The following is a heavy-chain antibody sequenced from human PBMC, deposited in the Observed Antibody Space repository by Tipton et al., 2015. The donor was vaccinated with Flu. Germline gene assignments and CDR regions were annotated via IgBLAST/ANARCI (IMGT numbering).Heavy chain of an antibody. CDR1: GFTFSSYD. Sequence: GSLRLSCAASGFTFSSYDMNWVRQAPGKGLEWVAFIRYDGSNKYYADSVKGRFTISRDNAKNSLYLQMNSLRAEDTAVYYCARGVDYYYYGMDVWGQGTTVTVSS. D-gene: IGHD2-15*01. CDR2: IRYDGSNK. CDR3: ARGVDYYYYGMDV. J-gene: IGHJ6*02. V-gene: IGHV3-30*02.